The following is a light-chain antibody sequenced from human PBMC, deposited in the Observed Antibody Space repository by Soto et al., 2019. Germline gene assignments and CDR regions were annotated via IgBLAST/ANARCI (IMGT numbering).Light chain of an antibody. CDR1: SSNIGAGYD. V-gene: IGLV1-40*01. J-gene: IGLJ2*01. CDR3: QSSDNNLSGSRVV. CDR2: GNS. Sequence: QAVVTQPPSVSGAPGQRVTISCTGSSSNIGAGYDVHWYQQLPGTAPKLLIYGNSHRPSGVPDRFSGSKSGTSASLAITGLRAEDEADYYCQSSDNNLSGSRVVFGGGTKVTVL.